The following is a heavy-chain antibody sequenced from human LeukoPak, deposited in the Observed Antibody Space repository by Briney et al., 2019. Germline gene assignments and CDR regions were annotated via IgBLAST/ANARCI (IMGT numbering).Heavy chain of an antibody. V-gene: IGHV4-59*08. D-gene: IGHD4-17*01. CDR1: GGSISYYY. J-gene: IGHJ4*02. CDR3: ARQGNGDLYYFDY. Sequence: SETLSLTCTVSGGSISYYYWSWIRQPPGKGLEWIGYIYYSGSTKYNPSLKSQITISVDTSKNQFSLKLSSVTAAYTAMYYCARQGNGDLYYFDYWGQGTLVTVSS. CDR2: IYYSGST.